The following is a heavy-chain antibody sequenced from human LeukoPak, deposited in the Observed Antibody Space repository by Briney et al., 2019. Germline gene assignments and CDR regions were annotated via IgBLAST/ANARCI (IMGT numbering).Heavy chain of an antibody. D-gene: IGHD5-12*01. V-gene: IGHV4-34*01. J-gene: IGHJ4*02. CDR1: GGSFSGYY. CDR3: ARHGWSGYAVFY. Sequence: SETLSLTCAVYGGSFSGYYWSWIRQPPGKGLEWIGEINHSGSTNYNPSLKSRVTISVDTSKNQFSLKLSSVTAAGTAVYYCARHGWSGYAVFYWGQGTLVTVSS. CDR2: INHSGST.